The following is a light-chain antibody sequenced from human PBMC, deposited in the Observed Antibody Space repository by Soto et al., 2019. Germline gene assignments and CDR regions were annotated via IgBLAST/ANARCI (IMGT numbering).Light chain of an antibody. CDR1: QSVTSY. Sequence: EIVLTQSPATLSLSPGERATLSCRASQSVTSYLAWYQQKPGQAPRLLIYDASNRATCIPARFSGSGSGTDFTLTISSLEPEDFAVYYCQQRSNWPRWTFGQGNKVEI. V-gene: IGKV3-11*01. CDR3: QQRSNWPRWT. CDR2: DAS. J-gene: IGKJ1*01.